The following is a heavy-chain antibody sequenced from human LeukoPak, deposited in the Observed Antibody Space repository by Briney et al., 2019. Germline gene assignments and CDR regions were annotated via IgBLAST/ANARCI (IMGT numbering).Heavy chain of an antibody. Sequence: GGSLRLSCAASGFTFSDYYMSWIRQAPGKGLEWVSRINSDGSSTSYADPVKGRFTISRDNAKNTLYLQMNSLRAEDTAVYYCARRSAAKDAFDIWGQGTMVTVSS. CDR2: INSDGSST. D-gene: IGHD6-25*01. V-gene: IGHV3-74*01. J-gene: IGHJ3*02. CDR3: ARRSAAKDAFDI. CDR1: GFTFSDYY.